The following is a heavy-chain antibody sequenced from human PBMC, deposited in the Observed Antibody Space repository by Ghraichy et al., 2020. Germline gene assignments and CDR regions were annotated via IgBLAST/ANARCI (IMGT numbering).Heavy chain of an antibody. Sequence: GGSLRLSCAASGFTFSRYDMHWVRQAPGKGLEGVAVILTDGSEEYYADSVKGRFTISRDNSKDTLYLQMTSLRADDTAVYYCARKVESGSYRRDWLDPWGQGILVTVSS. CDR1: GFTFSRYD. CDR3: ARKVESGSYRRDWLDP. CDR2: ILTDGSEE. D-gene: IGHD1-26*01. V-gene: IGHV3-30*03. J-gene: IGHJ5*02.